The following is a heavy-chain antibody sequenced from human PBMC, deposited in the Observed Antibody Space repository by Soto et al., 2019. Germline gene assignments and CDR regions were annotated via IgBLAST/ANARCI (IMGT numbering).Heavy chain of an antibody. CDR2: IIPILGIA. V-gene: IGHV1-69*08. J-gene: IGHJ4*02. D-gene: IGHD2-15*01. CDR3: ARDSATPFDY. CDR1: GGTFSSYT. Sequence: QVQLVQSGVEVKKPGSSVKVSCKASGGTFSSYTISWVRQAPGQGLEWMGRIIPILGIANYAQKFQGRVTTXXDKSTSTAYMELSSLRSEDTAVYYCARDSATPFDYWGQGTLVTVSS.